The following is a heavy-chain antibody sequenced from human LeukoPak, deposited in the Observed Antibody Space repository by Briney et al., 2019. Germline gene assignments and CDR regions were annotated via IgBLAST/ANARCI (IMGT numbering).Heavy chain of an antibody. J-gene: IGHJ4*02. V-gene: IGHV3-66*01. CDR1: GFTVSSYY. D-gene: IGHD6-19*01. CDR2: IYSGGST. Sequence: GGSLRLSCAAPGFTVSSYYVYWVRQAPGKGLEWVSFIYSGGSTYYADSVKGRFTISRDNSKNTLYLQMNSLRAEDTAVYYCARGSGWDFDYWGQGTLVTVSS. CDR3: ARGSGWDFDY.